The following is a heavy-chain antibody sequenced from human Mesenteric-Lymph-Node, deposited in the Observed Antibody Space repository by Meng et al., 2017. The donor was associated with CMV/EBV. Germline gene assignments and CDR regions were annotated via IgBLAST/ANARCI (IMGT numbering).Heavy chain of an antibody. Sequence: SVKVSCKASGGTFSSYAISWVRQAPGQGLEWMGGIIPILGIANYAQKFQGRVTITADKSTSTAYMELSSLRSEDTAVYYCARDGWGETYSQFDYWGQGTLVTVSS. CDR1: GGTFSSYA. V-gene: IGHV1-69*10. CDR2: IIPILGIA. CDR3: ARDGWGETYSQFDY. J-gene: IGHJ4*02. D-gene: IGHD2-21*01.